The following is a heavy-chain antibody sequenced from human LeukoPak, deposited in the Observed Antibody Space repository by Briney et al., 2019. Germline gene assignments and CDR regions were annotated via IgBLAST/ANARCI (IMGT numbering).Heavy chain of an antibody. D-gene: IGHD6-19*01. CDR3: ARGSVAGTRGLSEFDY. V-gene: IGHV4-59*01. J-gene: IGHJ4*02. Sequence: SETLSLTCTVSGGSISSYYWSWIRQPPGKGLEWIGYIYYSGSTNYNPSLRSRVTISVDTAKNRFSLKLSSVTAADTAVYYCARGSVAGTRGLSEFDYWGQGTLVTVSS. CDR1: GGSISSYY. CDR2: IYYSGST.